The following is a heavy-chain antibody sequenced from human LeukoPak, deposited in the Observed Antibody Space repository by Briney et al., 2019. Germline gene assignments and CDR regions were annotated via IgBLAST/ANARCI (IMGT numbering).Heavy chain of an antibody. CDR2: ISYDGSNK. J-gene: IGHJ4*02. CDR3: ARVLQVVPAAIEGYYFDY. CDR1: GFTFSSYG. Sequence: GGSLRLSCAASGFTFSSYGMHWVRQAPGKGLEWVAVISYDGSNKYYADSVKGRFTISRDNSKNTLYMQMNSRRAEDTAVYYCARVLQVVPAAIEGYYFDYWGQGTLVTVTS. V-gene: IGHV3-30*03. D-gene: IGHD2-2*02.